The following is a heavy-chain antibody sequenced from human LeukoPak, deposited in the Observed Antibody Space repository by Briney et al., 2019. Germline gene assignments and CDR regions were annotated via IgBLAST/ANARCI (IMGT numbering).Heavy chain of an antibody. CDR3: ARGTDAYLASFDY. CDR2: INHSGST. J-gene: IGHJ4*02. Sequence: SETLSLTCAVYGGSLSGYYWSWIRQPPGKGLEWIGVINHSGSTNYNPSLKSRVTISVDTSKNQFSLKLSSVTAADTAVFYCARGTDAYLASFDYWGQGTLVTVSS. D-gene: IGHD3-16*01. CDR1: GGSLSGYY. V-gene: IGHV4-34*01.